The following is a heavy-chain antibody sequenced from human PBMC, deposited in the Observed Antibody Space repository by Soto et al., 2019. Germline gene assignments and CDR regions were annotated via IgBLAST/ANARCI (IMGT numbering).Heavy chain of an antibody. J-gene: IGHJ6*02. CDR1: GGSFSGYY. CDR2: INHRGST. Sequence: SETLSLTCAVYGGSFSGYYWSWIRQPPGKGLEWIGEINHRGSTNYNPSLKSRVTISVDTSKNQFSLKLSSVTAADTAVYYCARGEDAFFYYGLDVWGQGITVTVSS. V-gene: IGHV4-34*01. CDR3: ARGEDAFFYYGLDV.